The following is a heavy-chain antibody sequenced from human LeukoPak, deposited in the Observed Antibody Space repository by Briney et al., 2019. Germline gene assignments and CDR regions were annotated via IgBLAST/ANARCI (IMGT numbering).Heavy chain of an antibody. V-gene: IGHV3-23*01. CDR2: ISGSGGST. D-gene: IGHD6-19*01. CDR3: AKGWDSSGWYSDDAFDI. Sequence: PGGSLRLSCAPSGCTFSSYAMSWVRQAPGKGLEWVSAISGSGGSTYYADSVKGRFTISRDNSKNTLYLQMNSLRAEDTAVYYCAKGWDSSGWYSDDAFDIWGQGTMVSVSS. CDR1: GCTFSSYA. J-gene: IGHJ3*02.